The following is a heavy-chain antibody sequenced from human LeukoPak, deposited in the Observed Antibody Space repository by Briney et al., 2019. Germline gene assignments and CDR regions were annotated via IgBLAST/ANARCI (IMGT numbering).Heavy chain of an antibody. CDR2: ISYDGSNK. V-gene: IGHV3-30-3*01. Sequence: GGSLRLSCAASGFTFSSYAMHWVRQAPGKGLEWVAVISYDGSNKYYADSVKGRFTISRDNSKNTLYLQMNSLRAEDTAVYYCARGNPDCSSTSCYVMEDFDYWGQGTLVTVSS. CDR1: GFTFSSYA. D-gene: IGHD2-2*01. CDR3: ARGNPDCSSTSCYVMEDFDY. J-gene: IGHJ4*02.